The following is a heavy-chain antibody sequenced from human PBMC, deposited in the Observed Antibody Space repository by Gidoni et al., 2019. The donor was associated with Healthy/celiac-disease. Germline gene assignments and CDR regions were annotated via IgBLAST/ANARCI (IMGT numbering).Heavy chain of an antibody. J-gene: IGHJ3*02. CDR1: GGTFSRYA. V-gene: IGHV1-69*01. Sequence: QVQLVQSGAEVKKPGSSVKVSCKASGGTFSRYAISWVRQAPGQGLEWMGGIIPIFGTANYAQKFQGRVTITADESTSTAYMELSSLRSEDTAVYYCARAPVAATRPLRDAFDIWGQGTMVTVSS. D-gene: IGHD2-15*01. CDR2: IIPIFGTA. CDR3: ARAPVAATRPLRDAFDI.